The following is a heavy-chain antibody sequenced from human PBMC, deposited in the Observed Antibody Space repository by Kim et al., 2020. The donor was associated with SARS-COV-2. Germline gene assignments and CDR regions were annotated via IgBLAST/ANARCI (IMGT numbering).Heavy chain of an antibody. CDR2: ISYDGSNK. D-gene: IGHD2-8*02. CDR1: GFTFSSYA. V-gene: IGHV3-30*04. Sequence: GGSLRLSCAASGFTFSSYAMHWVRQAPGKGLEWVAVISYDGSNKYFVDSVQGRFTISRDNSKNTLYLQMNSLRAEDTAVYYCARGKSDLFDTGGVRNWFDPWGQGTLFTVSS. CDR3: ARGKSDLFDTGGVRNWFDP. J-gene: IGHJ5*02.